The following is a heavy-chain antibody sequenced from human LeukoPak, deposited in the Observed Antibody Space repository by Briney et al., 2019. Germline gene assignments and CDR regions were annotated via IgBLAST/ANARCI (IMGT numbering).Heavy chain of an antibody. CDR2: ISYDGSNK. Sequence: GGSLRLSCAASGFTFSSYGMHWVRQAPGKGLEWVAVISYDGSNKYYADSVKGRFTISRDNSMNTLYLQMNSLRAEDTAVYYCAKGDCSSTSCYISDYWGQGTLVTVSS. CDR3: AKGDCSSTSCYISDY. J-gene: IGHJ4*02. D-gene: IGHD2-2*01. V-gene: IGHV3-30*18. CDR1: GFTFSSYG.